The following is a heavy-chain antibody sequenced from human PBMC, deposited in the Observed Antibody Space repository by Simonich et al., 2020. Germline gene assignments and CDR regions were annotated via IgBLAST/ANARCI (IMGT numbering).Heavy chain of an antibody. J-gene: IGHJ4*02. V-gene: IGHV3-49*04. CDR2: IRSKADGGTT. CDR3: TRVKEEVTAIRFDY. D-gene: IGHD2-21*02. Sequence: EVQLVESGGGLVQPGRSLRLSCTASGFTFGDYAMSWVRQDPGKGLEGGGFIRSKADGGTTEYAASVKGRFTSSRDDSKSIAYLQMNSLKTEDTAVYYCTRVKEEVTAIRFDYWGQGTLVTVSS. CDR1: GFTFGDYA.